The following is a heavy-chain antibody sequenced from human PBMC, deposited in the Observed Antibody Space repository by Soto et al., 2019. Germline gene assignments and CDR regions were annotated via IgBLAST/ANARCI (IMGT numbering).Heavy chain of an antibody. CDR3: AFQKQQLHFFDY. CDR1: GGTFSSYT. D-gene: IGHD6-13*01. CDR2: IIPILGIA. Sequence: SVKVSCKASGGTFSSYTISWVRQAPGQGLEWMGRIIPILGIANYAQKFQGRVTITKDTSKNQVVLTMTNVDPVDTATYYCAFQKQQLHFFDYWGQGTLVTVSS. J-gene: IGHJ4*02. V-gene: IGHV1-69*02.